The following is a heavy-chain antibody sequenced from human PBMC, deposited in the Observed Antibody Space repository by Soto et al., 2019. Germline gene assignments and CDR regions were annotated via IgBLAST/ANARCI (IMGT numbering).Heavy chain of an antibody. V-gene: IGHV4-61*01. CDR2: IYYSGST. CDR3: ARSGSGSGWL. CDR1: GGSVSSGHFY. J-gene: IGHJ4*02. D-gene: IGHD6-19*01. Sequence: QVQLQESGPGLVKPSETLSLTCTVSGGSVSSGHFYWSWIRQPPGKGLEWSGYIYYSGSTKYNPSLRSRVTILVDTSKNQFSLKLTSVTAADTAVYYCARSGSGSGWLGGQGTLVTVSS.